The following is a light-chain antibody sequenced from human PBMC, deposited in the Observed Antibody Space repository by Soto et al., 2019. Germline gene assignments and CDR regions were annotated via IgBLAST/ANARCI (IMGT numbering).Light chain of an antibody. J-gene: IGKJ3*01. Sequence: DIQVTQSPSSLSASIGDRVTITCRASQSSSSYLNWYQQKPGKAPKLLIYAASSLQSGVPSRFSGSGSATDFTLTISSLQPEDFATYYCQQSYRTPLFGPGTKVDIK. CDR1: QSSSSY. CDR2: AAS. V-gene: IGKV1-39*01. CDR3: QQSYRTPL.